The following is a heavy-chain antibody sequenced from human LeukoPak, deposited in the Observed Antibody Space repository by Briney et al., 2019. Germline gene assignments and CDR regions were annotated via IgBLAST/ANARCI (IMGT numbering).Heavy chain of an antibody. J-gene: IGHJ4*02. D-gene: IGHD5-12*01. V-gene: IGHV3-23*01. CDR2: ISGSGGST. Sequence: GGSLRLSCAASGFTFSSYAMSWVRQAPGKGLEWVSAISGSGGSTYYADSVKGRFTISRDNYKNTLHLQMNSLRAEDTAVYYCAKGLQQWLRGDFDYWGQGTVVTVSS. CDR3: AKGLQQWLRGDFDY. CDR1: GFTFSSYA.